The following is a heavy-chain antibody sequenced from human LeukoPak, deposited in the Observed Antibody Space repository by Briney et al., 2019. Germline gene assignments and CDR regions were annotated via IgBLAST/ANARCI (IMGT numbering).Heavy chain of an antibody. Sequence: GGSLRLSCAASGFTFSSYSMNWVRQAPGKGLEWVSSISSSSSYIYYADSVKGRFTISRDNAKNSLYLQMNSLRAEDTAVYYCARWAQPYYYYYMDVWGKGTTVTVSS. CDR2: ISSSSSYI. V-gene: IGHV3-21*01. CDR1: GFTFSSYS. CDR3: ARWAQPYYYYYMDV. D-gene: IGHD1-1*01. J-gene: IGHJ6*03.